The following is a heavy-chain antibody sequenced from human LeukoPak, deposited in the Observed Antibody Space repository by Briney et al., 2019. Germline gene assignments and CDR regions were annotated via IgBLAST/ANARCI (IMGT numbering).Heavy chain of an antibody. V-gene: IGHV1-18*01. CDR3: ARAGFDWLSHPITPADAFDI. CDR1: GYTFTSYG. J-gene: IGHJ3*02. CDR2: ISAYNGNT. D-gene: IGHD3-9*01. Sequence: ASVKVSCKASGYTFTSYGISWVRQAPGQGLEWMGWISAYNGNTNYAQKLQGRVTMTTDTSTSTAYMELRSLRSDDTAVYYCARAGFDWLSHPITPADAFDIWGQGTMVTVSS.